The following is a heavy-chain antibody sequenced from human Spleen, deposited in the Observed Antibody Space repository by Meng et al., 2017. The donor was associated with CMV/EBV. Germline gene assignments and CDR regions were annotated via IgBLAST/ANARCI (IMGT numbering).Heavy chain of an antibody. CDR3: AKALGSAAAPQGY. CDR2: ISGSGGST. D-gene: IGHD6-13*01. J-gene: IGHJ4*02. V-gene: IGHV3-23*01. CDR1: GFTFSSYA. Sequence: EVQLLESXXGLVQPGGSLRLSCAASGFTFSSYAMSWVRQAPGKGLEWVSAISGSGGSTYYADSAKGRFTISRDNSKNTLYLQMNSLRAEDTAVYYCAKALGSAAAPQGYWGQGTLVTVSS.